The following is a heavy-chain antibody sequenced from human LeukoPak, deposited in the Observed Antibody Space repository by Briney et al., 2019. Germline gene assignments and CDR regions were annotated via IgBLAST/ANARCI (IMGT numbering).Heavy chain of an antibody. CDR1: GFTFSSYS. CDR2: ISSSSSYI. V-gene: IGHV3-21*04. D-gene: IGHD3-10*01. J-gene: IGHJ4*02. Sequence: GGSLRLSCAASGFTFSSYSMNWVRQAPGKGLEWVSSISSSSSYIYYADSVKGRFTISRDNAKNSLYLQMNSLRAEDTAVYYCARDYAGYYYGSGSLHSDYWGQGTLVTVSS. CDR3: ARDYAGYYYGSGSLHSDY.